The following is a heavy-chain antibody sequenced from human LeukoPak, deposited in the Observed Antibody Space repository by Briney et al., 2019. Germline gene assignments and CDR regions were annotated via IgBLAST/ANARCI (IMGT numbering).Heavy chain of an antibody. Sequence: GGSLRLSCAAPGFSFSNYGMHWVRQAPRKGQERVAFIRYDGSNKYYADSVKGRFTISRDNSKNTLYLQMNSLRAEDTAVYYCAKDLAGAGMASWFDPWGQGTLVTVSS. V-gene: IGHV3-30*02. CDR1: GFSFSNYG. CDR2: IRYDGSNK. D-gene: IGHD6-13*01. CDR3: AKDLAGAGMASWFDP. J-gene: IGHJ5*02.